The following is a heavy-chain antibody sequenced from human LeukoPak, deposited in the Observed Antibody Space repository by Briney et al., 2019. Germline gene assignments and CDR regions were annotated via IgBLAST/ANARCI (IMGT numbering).Heavy chain of an antibody. D-gene: IGHD3-10*01. J-gene: IGHJ6*04. CDR1: GGTFSSYA. V-gene: IGHV1-69*04. CDR2: IIPIFGIA. Sequence: SVKVSCKASGGTFSSYAISWVRQAPGQGLEWMGRIIPIFGIANYAQKFQGRVTITADKSTSTAYMELSSLRSEDTAVYYCAREPGEYGMDVWGKGTTVTVSS. CDR3: AREPGEYGMDV.